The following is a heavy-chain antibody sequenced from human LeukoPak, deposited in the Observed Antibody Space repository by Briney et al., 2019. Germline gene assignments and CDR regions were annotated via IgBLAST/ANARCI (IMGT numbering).Heavy chain of an antibody. CDR1: GGSISSSSYY. Sequence: SETLSLTCTVSGGSISSSSYYWGWIRQPPGKGLEWIGSIYYSGSTHYNPSLKSRVTISVDTSKNQFSLKLSSVTAADTAVYYCARNLIRLERRLGFDYWGQGTLVTVSS. J-gene: IGHJ4*02. D-gene: IGHD1-1*01. V-gene: IGHV4-39*01. CDR2: IYYSGST. CDR3: ARNLIRLERRLGFDY.